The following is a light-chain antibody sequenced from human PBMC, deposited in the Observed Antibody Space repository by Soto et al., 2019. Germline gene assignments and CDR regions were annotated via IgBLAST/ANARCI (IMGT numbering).Light chain of an antibody. J-gene: IGKJ2*01. CDR3: QQDNSYPYT. CDR1: QNIRGW. Sequence: DIEMTQSPSTVSSSLGDRVTITCRASQNIRGWLAWFQQRPGKTPKLLIYDVSSLESGVPSRFSGSGSGTEFTLTISSLQPDDFATYYCQQDNSYPYTFGQGTKLDIK. CDR2: DVS. V-gene: IGKV1-5*01.